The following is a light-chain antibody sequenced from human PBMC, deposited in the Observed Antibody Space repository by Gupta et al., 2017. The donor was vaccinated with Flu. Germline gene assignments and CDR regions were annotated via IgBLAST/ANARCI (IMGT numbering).Light chain of an antibody. Sequence: QSALIQPASVSGSPGKSITISCTGTSSDVGGYNYVSWCQKHPDKAPKLIISVVSNRPSGVTNRFSGSKAGNTSSLTISGLQAEDEADYYCCSCTISGTYVFGTGTKFTVL. J-gene: IGLJ1*01. CDR1: SSDVGGYNY. V-gene: IGLV2-14*03. CDR2: VVS. CDR3: CSCTISGTYV.